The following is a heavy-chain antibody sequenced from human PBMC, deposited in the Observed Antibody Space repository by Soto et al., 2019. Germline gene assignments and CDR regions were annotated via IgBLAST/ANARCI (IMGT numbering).Heavy chain of an antibody. CDR1: GFTFSSYW. CDR2: INSDGSST. Sequence: EVQLVESGGGLVQPGGSLRLSCAASGFTFSSYWMHWVRQAPGKGLVWVSRINSDGSSTSYADSVKGRFTISRDNAKNTLYLQMNSLRAEDTAVYYCARERRRSGWYVGSDAFDIWGQGTMVTVSS. J-gene: IGHJ3*02. CDR3: ARERRRSGWYVGSDAFDI. D-gene: IGHD6-19*01. V-gene: IGHV3-74*01.